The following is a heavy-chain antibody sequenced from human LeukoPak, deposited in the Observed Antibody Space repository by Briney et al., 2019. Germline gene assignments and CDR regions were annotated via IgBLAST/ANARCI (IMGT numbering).Heavy chain of an antibody. CDR1: GFTFSSYE. J-gene: IGHJ4*02. D-gene: IGHD6-19*01. CDR3: ASTLTRDSSGSYGALDH. V-gene: IGHV3-48*03. CDR2: ISSSGSTI. Sequence: GGSLRLSCAASGFTFSSYEMNWVRQAPGKGLEWVSYISSSGSTIYYADSVKGRFTISRDNGKNSLYLQMNSLRVEDTAVYYCASTLTRDSSGSYGALDHWGQGALVTVSS.